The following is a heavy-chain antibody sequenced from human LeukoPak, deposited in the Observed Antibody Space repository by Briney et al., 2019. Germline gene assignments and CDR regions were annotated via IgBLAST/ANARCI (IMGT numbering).Heavy chain of an antibody. CDR2: IYYSGST. D-gene: IGHD1-7*01. CDR1: GGSISSYY. Sequence: SETLSLTCTVSGGSISSYYWGWIRQAPGKALEWIGSIYYSGSTYYNPSLKSRVTISVDTSKNQFSLKLSSVTAADTAVYYCASNWNYVPYFDYWGQGTLVTVSS. V-gene: IGHV4-39*07. CDR3: ASNWNYVPYFDY. J-gene: IGHJ4*02.